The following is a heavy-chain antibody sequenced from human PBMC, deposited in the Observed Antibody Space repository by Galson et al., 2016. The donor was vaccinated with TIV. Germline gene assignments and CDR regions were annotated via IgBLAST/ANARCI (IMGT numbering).Heavy chain of an antibody. V-gene: IGHV4-30-4*01. CDR3: ARDAGTYYHAFDV. D-gene: IGHD3-22*01. J-gene: IGHJ3*01. CDR1: GGSISNGDYY. CDR2: IYYSGST. Sequence: LSLTCAVFGGSISNGDYYWSWIRQPPGKGLEWIGYIYYSGSTKINPSLKSRLTMSVDRSRNQFSLSFYSVTAADTAVYFCARDAGTYYHAFDVWGQGTMVTVSS.